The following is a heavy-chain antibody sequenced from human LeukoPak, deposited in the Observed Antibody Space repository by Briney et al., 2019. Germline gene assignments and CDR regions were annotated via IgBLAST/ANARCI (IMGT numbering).Heavy chain of an antibody. Sequence: PSVKVSCKASGYTFTSYGISWVRQAPGQGLEWMGRISAYNGNTNYAQKLQGRVTMTTDTSTSTAYMELRSLRSDDTAVYYCARDLNSSGWYYMFNHAFDIWGQGTMVTVSS. CDR1: GYTFTSYG. CDR3: ARDLNSSGWYYMFNHAFDI. CDR2: ISAYNGNT. V-gene: IGHV1-18*01. J-gene: IGHJ3*02. D-gene: IGHD6-19*01.